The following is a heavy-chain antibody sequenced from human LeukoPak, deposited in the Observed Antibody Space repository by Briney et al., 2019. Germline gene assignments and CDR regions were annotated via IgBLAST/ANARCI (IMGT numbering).Heavy chain of an antibody. D-gene: IGHD4-17*01. J-gene: IGHJ5*02. V-gene: IGHV1-2*02. CDR1: GYTFTGYY. CDR3: ARHMTTANNWFDP. CDR2: INPNSGGT. Sequence: ASVKVSCKASGYTFTGYYMHWVRQAPGQGLEWMGWINPNSGGTNYEQKFQGRVIMTRDTSISTAHMELSRLRSDDTAVYYCARHMTTANNWFDPWGQGTLVTVSS.